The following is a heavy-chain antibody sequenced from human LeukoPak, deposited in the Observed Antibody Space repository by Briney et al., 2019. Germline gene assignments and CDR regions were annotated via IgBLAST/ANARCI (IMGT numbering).Heavy chain of an antibody. CDR3: VRGYCTNTIFLGRPYFDY. Sequence: SVKVSCKASGGTFSSYAISWVRQAPGQGLEWMGGIIPIFGTANYAQQFQGRVTITTDESTSTAYMELSSLRSEDTAVYYCVRGYCTNTIFLGRPYFDYWGQGTLVTVSS. CDR2: IIPIFGTA. CDR1: GGTFSSYA. V-gene: IGHV1-69*05. J-gene: IGHJ4*02. D-gene: IGHD2-8*01.